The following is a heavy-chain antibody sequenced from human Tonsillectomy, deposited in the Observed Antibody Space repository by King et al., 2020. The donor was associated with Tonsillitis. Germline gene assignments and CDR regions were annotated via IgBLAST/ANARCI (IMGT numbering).Heavy chain of an antibody. CDR3: AKAGIEDTVMWRVWLDP. V-gene: IGHV1-2*02. CDR1: GYTFTDYY. Sequence: VQLVESGAEVKKPGASVKVSCKASGYTFTDYYIHWVRQAPGQGLEWMGWINPNSGGTNYAQKFQGRVTMTRDTSINTAYMELRRLRSDDTAVYSCAKAGIEDTVMWRVWLDPWGQGTLVTVSS. D-gene: IGHD4-11*01. CDR2: INPNSGGT. J-gene: IGHJ5*02.